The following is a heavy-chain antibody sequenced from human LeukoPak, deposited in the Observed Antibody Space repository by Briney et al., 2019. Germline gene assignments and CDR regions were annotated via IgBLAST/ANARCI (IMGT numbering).Heavy chain of an antibody. Sequence: PGGSLRLSCAASGFTFSSYAIHWVRQAPGKGLEWVAVISYDGSNKYYADSVKGRFAISRDNSKNTLYLQMNSLRVEDTAVYFCAREGITAMADAWNDYWGQGTLVIVSS. D-gene: IGHD5-18*01. CDR3: AREGITAMADAWNDY. CDR1: GFTFSSYA. CDR2: ISYDGSNK. V-gene: IGHV3-30*07. J-gene: IGHJ4*02.